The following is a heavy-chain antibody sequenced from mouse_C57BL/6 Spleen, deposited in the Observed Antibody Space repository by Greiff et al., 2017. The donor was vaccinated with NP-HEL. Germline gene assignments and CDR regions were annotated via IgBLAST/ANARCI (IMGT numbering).Heavy chain of an antibody. Sequence: QVQLKESGAELVKPGASVKISCKASGYAFSSYWMNWVKQRPGKGLEWIGQIYPGDGDTNYNGKFKGKATLTADKSSSTAYMQLSSLTSEDSAVYFGARVGGSRGYFDYWGQGTTLTVSS. CDR3: ARVGGSRGYFDY. J-gene: IGHJ2*01. CDR2: IYPGDGDT. CDR1: GYAFSSYW. V-gene: IGHV1-80*01. D-gene: IGHD1-1*01.